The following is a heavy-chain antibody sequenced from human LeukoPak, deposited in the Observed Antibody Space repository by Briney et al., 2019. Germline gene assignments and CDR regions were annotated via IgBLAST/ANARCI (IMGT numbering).Heavy chain of an antibody. V-gene: IGHV3-20*04. CDR2: INWNGGST. CDR1: GFTFDDYG. Sequence: GGSLRLSCAASGFTFDDYGVSWVRQAPGKGLEWVSGINWNGGSTGYADSVKGRFTISRDNAKNSLYLQTNSLRAEDTALYYCARARWGYCSSTSCYYYYYYMDVWGKGTTVTVSS. D-gene: IGHD2-2*01. J-gene: IGHJ6*03. CDR3: ARARWGYCSSTSCYYYYYYMDV.